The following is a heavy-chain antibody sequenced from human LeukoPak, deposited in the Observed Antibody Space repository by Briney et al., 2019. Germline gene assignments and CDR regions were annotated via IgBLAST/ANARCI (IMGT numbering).Heavy chain of an antibody. CDR2: IRTGNGDT. V-gene: IGHV1-3*04. CDR3: AREELQSAFDI. CDR1: GSE. J-gene: IGHJ3*02. Sequence: ASVKVSCKTSGSEIHWVRQAPGHTFEWMGSIRTGNGDTKYSQNFHNRLTITRGTSASTAYMELSSLRSEDTAVYYCAREELQSAFDIWGQGTMVTVSS. D-gene: IGHD1-26*01.